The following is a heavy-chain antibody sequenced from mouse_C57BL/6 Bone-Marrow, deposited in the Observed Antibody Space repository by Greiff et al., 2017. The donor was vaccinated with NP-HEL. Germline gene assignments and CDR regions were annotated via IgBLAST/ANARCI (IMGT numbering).Heavy chain of an antibody. J-gene: IGHJ4*01. D-gene: IGHD1-1*01. CDR2: FYPGSGSI. CDR1: GYTFTEYT. V-gene: IGHV1-62-2*01. CDR3: ARHEGLRYSMDY. Sequence: QVQLKESGAELVKPGASVKLSCKASGYTFTEYTIHWVKQRSGQGLEWLGWFYPGSGSIKYNEKFKDKVTLTADKSSSTVYMELSRLTSEDSAVYFCARHEGLRYSMDYWGQGTSVTVSS.